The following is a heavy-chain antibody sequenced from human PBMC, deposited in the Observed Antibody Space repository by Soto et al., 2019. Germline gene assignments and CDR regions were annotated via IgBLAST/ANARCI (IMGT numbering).Heavy chain of an antibody. CDR3: ARELYYYDSSGYSI. Sequence: SVRVSCKASGGTFSSYAISWVRQAPGQGLEWMGGIIPIFGTANYAQKFQGRVTITADESTSTAYMELSSLRSEDTAVYYCARELYYYDSSGYSIWGQGTLVTVSS. CDR2: IIPIFGTA. V-gene: IGHV1-69*13. J-gene: IGHJ4*02. CDR1: GGTFSSYA. D-gene: IGHD3-22*01.